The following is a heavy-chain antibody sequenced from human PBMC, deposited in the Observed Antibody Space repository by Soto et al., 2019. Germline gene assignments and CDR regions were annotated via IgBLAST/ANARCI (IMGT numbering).Heavy chain of an antibody. CDR2: IYPSGMP. Sequence: TLSLPCTVSGGSISNASYSWSWIRQPPGKGLEWIGYIYPSGMPFYNPSLRSRVTISIDRSNDQFSLNLKSVTAADTAVYYCARERGGYGLFDAWGQGTLVTVSS. CDR3: ARERGGYGLFDA. CDR1: GGSISNASYS. D-gene: IGHD5-18*01. V-gene: IGHV4-30-2*01. J-gene: IGHJ4*02.